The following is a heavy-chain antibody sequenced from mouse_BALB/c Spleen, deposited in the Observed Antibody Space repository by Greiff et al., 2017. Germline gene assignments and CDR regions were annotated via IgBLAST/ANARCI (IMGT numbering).Heavy chain of an antibody. V-gene: IGHV1-87*01. Sequence: QVQLKQSGAELARPGASVKLSCKASGYTFTSYWMQWVKQRPGQGLEWIGAIYPGDGDTRYTQKFKGKATLTADKSSSTAYMQLSSLASEDSAVYYCARGDEGAYWGQGTLVTVSA. D-gene: IGHD2-13*01. J-gene: IGHJ3*01. CDR2: IYPGDGDT. CDR1: GYTFTSYW. CDR3: ARGDEGAY.